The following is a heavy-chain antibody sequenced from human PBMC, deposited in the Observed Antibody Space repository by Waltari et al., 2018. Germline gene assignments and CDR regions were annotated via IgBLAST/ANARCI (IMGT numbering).Heavy chain of an antibody. V-gene: IGHV4-39*07. CDR3: ARVRYLGYCSSTSCYDFDY. Sequence: QLQLQESGPGLVKPSETLSLTCTVSGGSISSSSYYWGWIRQPPGKGLEWIGSIYYSGSTYYNPSLKSRVTISVDTSKNQFSLKLSSVTAADTAVYYCARVRYLGYCSSTSCYDFDYWGQGTLVTVSS. D-gene: IGHD2-2*01. CDR2: IYYSGST. CDR1: GGSISSSSYY. J-gene: IGHJ4*02.